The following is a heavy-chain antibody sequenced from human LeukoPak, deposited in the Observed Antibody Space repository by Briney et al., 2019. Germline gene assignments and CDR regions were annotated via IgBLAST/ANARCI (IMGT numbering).Heavy chain of an antibody. CDR2: ISRSSSYI. CDR1: GFTFSRYS. J-gene: IGHJ4*02. D-gene: IGHD6-19*01. V-gene: IGHV3-21*01. Sequence: PGGSLRLSCAASGFTFSRYSMNWVRQAPGKGLEWVSSISRSSSYIYYADSVKGRFTISRDNAKNSLYLQMNSLRAEDTAVYYCARDRKSSGWYPPGYWGQGTLVTVSS. CDR3: ARDRKSSGWYPPGY.